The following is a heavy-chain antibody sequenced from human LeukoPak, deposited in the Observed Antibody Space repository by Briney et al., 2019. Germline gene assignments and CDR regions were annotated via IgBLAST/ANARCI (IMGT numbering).Heavy chain of an antibody. D-gene: IGHD3-22*01. V-gene: IGHV1-69*04. Sequence: GASVKVSCKASGGTFTSYAISWVRHAPGQGLEWMGRIIPILGIANYAQKFQGRVTITADKSTSTAYMEVRSLRSEDTAVYYCAGGYHDSSGYYYYFDYWGQGTRVTVSS. CDR3: AGGYHDSSGYYYYFDY. CDR1: GGTFTSYA. J-gene: IGHJ4*02. CDR2: IIPILGIA.